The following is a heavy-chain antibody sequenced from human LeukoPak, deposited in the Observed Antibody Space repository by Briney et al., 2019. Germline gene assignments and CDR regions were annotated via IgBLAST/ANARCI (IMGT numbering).Heavy chain of an antibody. V-gene: IGHV4-59*01. CDR2: IFYSGSI. Sequence: SETLSLTCTVSGRSISSYYWSWIRQPPGKGLEWIGYIFYSGSINYNPSLKSRVTISADTSKNQFSLKLSSVTAADTAVYYCARTKVGWNSNWFDPWGQGTLVTVSS. CDR3: ARTKVGWNSNWFDP. J-gene: IGHJ5*02. CDR1: GRSISSYY. D-gene: IGHD1-7*01.